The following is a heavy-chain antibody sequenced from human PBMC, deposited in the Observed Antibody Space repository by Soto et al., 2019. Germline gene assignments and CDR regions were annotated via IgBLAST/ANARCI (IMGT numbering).Heavy chain of an antibody. CDR3: AKDLPLDYYDSSGYDFDY. CDR1: GFSFSSYA. D-gene: IGHD3-22*01. Sequence: GGSLRLSCAASGFSFSSYAMSWVRQAPGKGLEWVSAISGSGGSTYYADPVKGRFTISRDNSKNTLYLQMNSLRAEDTAVYYCAKDLPLDYYDSSGYDFDYWGQGTLVTVSS. J-gene: IGHJ4*02. V-gene: IGHV3-23*01. CDR2: ISGSGGST.